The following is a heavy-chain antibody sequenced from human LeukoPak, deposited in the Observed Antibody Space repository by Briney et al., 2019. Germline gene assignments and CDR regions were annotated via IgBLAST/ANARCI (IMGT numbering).Heavy chain of an antibody. CDR3: ARAPISSADYYYYMAV. V-gene: IGHV3-33*01. CDR2: IWYDGSNK. J-gene: IGHJ6*03. CDR1: GFTFCSCG. Sequence: GGSLRLSCAASGFTFCSCGMHWVRQAPGKGLEWVALIWYDGSNKYYADSVKGRFTISRDNSKNTLYLQMNSLRPEDTAVYYCARAPISSADYYYYMAVWGKGTTVTVSS. D-gene: IGHD2-2*01.